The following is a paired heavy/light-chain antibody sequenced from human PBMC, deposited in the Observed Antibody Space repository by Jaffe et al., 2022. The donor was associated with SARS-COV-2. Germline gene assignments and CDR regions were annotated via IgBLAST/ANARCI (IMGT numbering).Light chain of an antibody. V-gene: IGKV1-5*03. CDR3: QQYNNYYT. CDR1: QSISDS. CDR2: KAS. Sequence: DIRLTQSPSTLSASVGDRVTITCRASQSISDSLAWYQQKPGTAPKLLIYKASSLEFGVPSRFSGSGSGTEFTLTISSLQPDDFATYYCQQYNNYYTFGQGTKLEIK. J-gene: IGKJ2*01.
Heavy chain of an antibody. CDR1: GFSFSDYA. CDR3: AKGRYSGGWGGLGALFDY. D-gene: IGHD5-12*01. V-gene: IGHV3-23*01. Sequence: EVHLLESGGGLIQPGGSLRLSCAASGFSFSDYAMNWVRQAPGKGLEWVSSISGSGSHTHYADSVKGRFTISRDNSKNTVYVQMNSLRGEDTAVYYCAKGRYSGGWGGLGALFDYWGQGTLVSVSS. J-gene: IGHJ4*02. CDR2: ISGSGSHT.